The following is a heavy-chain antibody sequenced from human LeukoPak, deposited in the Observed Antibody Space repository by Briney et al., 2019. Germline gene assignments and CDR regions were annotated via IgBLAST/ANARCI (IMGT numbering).Heavy chain of an antibody. J-gene: IGHJ4*02. CDR3: ARDYGSLGDY. D-gene: IGHD1-26*01. Sequence: PGGSLRLSCAASGFTFSNYWMHWVRQAPGKGLVWVSRIDSHGGNINYGDSVKGRFTISRDNAKNTLYLQMTSLRAEDTAVYYCARDYGSLGDYWGQGILVTVSS. CDR1: GFTFSNYW. CDR2: IDSHGGNI. V-gene: IGHV3-74*01.